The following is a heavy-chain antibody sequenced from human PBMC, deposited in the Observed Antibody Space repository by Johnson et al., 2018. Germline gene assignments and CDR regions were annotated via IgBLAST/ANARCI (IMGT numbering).Heavy chain of an antibody. D-gene: IGHD3-22*01. CDR1: GGTFSSYT. V-gene: IGHV1-69*01. J-gene: IGHJ1*01. CDR2: IIPIFGAA. CDR3: AKDLHYYDGSGYSNRAH. Sequence: QVQLVESGAEVKKPGSSVKVSCKASGGTFSSYTITWVRQAPGPGLEWMGGIIPIFGAANYAQKFQGAGTITADESTSTSYMELSSVRSDDTAVYYCAKDLHYYDGSGYSNRAHWGQGTLVTVSS.